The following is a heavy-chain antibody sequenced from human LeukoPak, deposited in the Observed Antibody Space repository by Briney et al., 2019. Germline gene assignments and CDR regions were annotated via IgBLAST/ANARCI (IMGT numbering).Heavy chain of an antibody. CDR3: ARIAAAILYYYYMDV. CDR2: IYHSGST. V-gene: IGHV4-38-2*02. D-gene: IGHD6-13*01. J-gene: IGHJ6*03. Sequence: SETLSLTCTVSGYSISSGYYWGWIQQPPGKGLEWIGSIYHSGSTYYNPSLKSRVTISVDTSKNQFSLKLSSVTAADTAVYYCARIAAAILYYYYMDVWGKGTTVTVSS. CDR1: GYSISSGYY.